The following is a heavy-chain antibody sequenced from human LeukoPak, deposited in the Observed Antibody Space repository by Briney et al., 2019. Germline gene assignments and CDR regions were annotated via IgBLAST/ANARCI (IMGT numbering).Heavy chain of an antibody. CDR2: INENGDIA. CDR3: AKARWEPNFDY. D-gene: IGHD1-26*01. J-gene: IGHJ4*02. V-gene: IGHV3-43*02. CDR1: GFTFDDYA. Sequence: GGSLRLSCAASGFTFDDYAMHWVRQGPGKSLEWVSLINENGDIAYYGDSVRGRFTVSRDNAKNSLYLRMNSLTTEDTALYYCAKARWEPNFDYWGQGTLVTVSS.